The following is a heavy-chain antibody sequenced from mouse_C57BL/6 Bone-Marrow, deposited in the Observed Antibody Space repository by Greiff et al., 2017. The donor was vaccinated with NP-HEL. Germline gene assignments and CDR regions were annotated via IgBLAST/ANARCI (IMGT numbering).Heavy chain of an antibody. CDR1: GYTFTSYW. D-gene: IGHD3-2*02. CDR2: IDPSDSET. Sequence: QVQLQQPGAELVRPGSSVKLSCKASGYTFTSYWMHWVKQRPIQGLEWIGNIDPSDSETHYNQKFKDKATLTVDKSSSTAYMQLSSLTSEDSAVYYCARDSSGSMDYWGQGTSVTVSS. CDR3: ARDSSGSMDY. J-gene: IGHJ4*01. V-gene: IGHV1-52*01.